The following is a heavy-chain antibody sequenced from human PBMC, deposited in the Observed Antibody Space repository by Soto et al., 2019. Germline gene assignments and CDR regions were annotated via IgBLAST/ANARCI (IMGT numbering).Heavy chain of an antibody. J-gene: IGHJ3*02. CDR1: GFTFSSYW. CDR3: AREVHGDYAWDVAFDI. CDR2: IKQDGSEK. Sequence: HPGGSLRLSCAASGFTFSSYWMSWVRQAPGKGLEWVANIKQDGSEKYYVDSVKGRFTISRDNAKNSLYLQMNSLRAEDTAVYYCAREVHGDYAWDVAFDIWGQGKMVTVSS. D-gene: IGHD4-17*01. V-gene: IGHV3-7*05.